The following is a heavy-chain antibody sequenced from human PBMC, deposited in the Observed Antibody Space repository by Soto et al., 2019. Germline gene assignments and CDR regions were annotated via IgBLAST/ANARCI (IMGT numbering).Heavy chain of an antibody. CDR2: ISSSGSYI. CDR3: ARDGSYDSSGYYFDY. Sequence: EVQLVESGGGLVKPGGSLRLSCAASGFTFSSYSMNWVRQAPGKGLEWVASISSSGSYIYYADSVKGRFTLSRDNAKNSLYLQMNSLRGEDTAVYYCARDGSYDSSGYYFDYWGQGTLVTVSS. CDR1: GFTFSSYS. J-gene: IGHJ4*02. D-gene: IGHD3-22*01. V-gene: IGHV3-21*01.